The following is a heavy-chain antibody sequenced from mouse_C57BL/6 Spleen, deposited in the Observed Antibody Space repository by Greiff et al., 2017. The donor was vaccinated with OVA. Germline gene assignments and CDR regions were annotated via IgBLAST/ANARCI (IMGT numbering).Heavy chain of an antibody. Sequence: VQGVESGPGLVQPSQSLSITCTVSGFSLTSYGVHWVRQSPGKGLEWLGVIWSGGSTDYNAAFISRLSISKDNSKSQVFFKMNSLQADDTAIYYCARKDYGSSPYYAMDYWGQGTSVTVSS. CDR1: GFSLTSYG. CDR3: ARKDYGSSPYYAMDY. CDR2: IWSGGST. V-gene: IGHV2-2*01. J-gene: IGHJ4*01. D-gene: IGHD1-1*01.